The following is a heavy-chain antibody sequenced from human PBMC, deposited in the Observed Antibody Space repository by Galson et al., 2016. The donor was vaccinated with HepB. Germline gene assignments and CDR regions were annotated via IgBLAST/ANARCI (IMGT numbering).Heavy chain of an antibody. V-gene: IGHV3-30*04. J-gene: IGHJ5*02. Sequence: SLRLSCAASGFTFSAFHMHWLRQAPGKGLEWVAFISYDGHRKYYADSVKGRFTISRDNSNNILYLQMNSLRREDTAVYSCARDEGFDPWGQGTLVTVSS. CDR1: GFTFSAFH. CDR3: ARDEGFDP. CDR2: ISYDGHRK.